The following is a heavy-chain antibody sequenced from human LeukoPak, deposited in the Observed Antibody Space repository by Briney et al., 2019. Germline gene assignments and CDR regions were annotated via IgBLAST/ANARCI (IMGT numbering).Heavy chain of an antibody. CDR3: ARDRTMVRGVIRTGIDY. Sequence: PSETLSLTCAVYGGSFSGYYWSWIRQPPGKGLEWIGEINHSGSTNYNPSLKSRVTISVDTSKNQFSLKLSSVTAADTAVYYGARDRTMVRGVIRTGIDYWGQGTLVTVSS. CDR1: GGSFSGYY. V-gene: IGHV4-34*01. CDR2: INHSGST. D-gene: IGHD3-10*01. J-gene: IGHJ4*02.